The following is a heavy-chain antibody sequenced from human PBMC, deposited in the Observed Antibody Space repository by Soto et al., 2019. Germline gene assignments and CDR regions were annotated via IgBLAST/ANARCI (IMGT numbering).Heavy chain of an antibody. CDR3: AREAPPEQGYSNYYFDN. CDR1: GATFSRYS. CDR2: IIPILDIA. V-gene: IGHV1-69*04. Sequence: GASLKVSCKASGATFSRYSFTWVRQAPGQGLEWMGRIIPILDIANYAQNFQGRVTFTADESTSTAYMELASLISEDTAVYYCAREAPPEQGYSNYYFDNWAQGTLVTVSS. J-gene: IGHJ4*02. D-gene: IGHD4-4*01.